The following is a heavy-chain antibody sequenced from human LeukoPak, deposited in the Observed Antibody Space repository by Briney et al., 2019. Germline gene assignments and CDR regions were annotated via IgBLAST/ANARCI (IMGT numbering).Heavy chain of an antibody. Sequence: SVKVSCKASGGTFSSCAISWVRQAPGQGLEWMGGIIPIFGTANYAQKFQGRVTITADKSTSTAYMELSSLRSEDTAVYYCARDSEGYSYGTNWFDPWGQGTLVTVSS. CDR1: GGTFSSCA. V-gene: IGHV1-69*06. CDR2: IIPIFGTA. D-gene: IGHD5-18*01. J-gene: IGHJ5*02. CDR3: ARDSEGYSYGTNWFDP.